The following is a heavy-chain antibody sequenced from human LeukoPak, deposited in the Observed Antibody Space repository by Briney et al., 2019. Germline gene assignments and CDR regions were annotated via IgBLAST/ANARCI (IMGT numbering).Heavy chain of an antibody. CDR1: GDSISSGDYY. J-gene: IGHJ3*02. Sequence: SQTLSLTCTVSGDSISSGDYYWRWIRQPAGKGLEWIGRISSSGSTNYNPSLKSRVTISVDTSKNQFSLKLSSVTAADTAMYYCARSDWYLRGDVFEIRGQGTLVIVSS. V-gene: IGHV4-61*02. CDR3: ARSDWYLRGDVFEI. CDR2: ISSSGST. D-gene: IGHD2-21*02.